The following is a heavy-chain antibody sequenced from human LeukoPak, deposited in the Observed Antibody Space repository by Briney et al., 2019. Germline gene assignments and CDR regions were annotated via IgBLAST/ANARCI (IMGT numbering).Heavy chain of an antibody. V-gene: IGHV4-38-2*01. D-gene: IGHD6-6*01. CDR3: ARSEYGSSSGYYCYMDV. CDR1: GYSIRSGYY. Sequence: SETLSLTCAVSGYSIRSGYYWGWIRQPPGEGLEWIGSIYQSGSTYYNPSLKSRVTISVDTSKNHFSLKLSSVTAADTAVYYCARSEYGSSSGYYCYMDVWGKGTTVTVSS. J-gene: IGHJ6*03. CDR2: IYQSGST.